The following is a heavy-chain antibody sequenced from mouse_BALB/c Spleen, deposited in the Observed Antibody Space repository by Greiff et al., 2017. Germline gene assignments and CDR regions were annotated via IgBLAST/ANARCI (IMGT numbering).Heavy chain of an antibody. V-gene: IGHV1S26*01. CDR2: INPSTGYT. J-gene: IGHJ1*01. D-gene: IGHD1-1*01. Sequence: VQLQQPGAELVKPGASVKMSCKASGYTFTSYWMHWVKQRPGQGLEWIGYINPSTGYTEYNQKFKDKATLTADKSSSTAYMQLSSLTSEDSAVYYCARLIGSSYWYFDVWGAGTTVTVSS. CDR1: GYTFTSYW. CDR3: ARLIGSSYWYFDV.